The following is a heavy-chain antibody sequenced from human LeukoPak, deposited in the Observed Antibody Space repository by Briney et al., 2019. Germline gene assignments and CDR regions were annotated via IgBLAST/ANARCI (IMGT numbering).Heavy chain of an antibody. CDR2: INHSGST. D-gene: IGHD3-3*01. V-gene: IGHV4-34*01. Sequence: SETLSLTCAVYGGSFSGYYWSWIRQPPGKGLEWIGEINHSGSTNYNPSLKSRVTISVDTSKNQFSLKLSSVTAADTAVHYCATSSGFYYYYGMDVWGQGTTVTVSS. CDR3: ATSSGFYYYYGMDV. J-gene: IGHJ6*02. CDR1: GGSFSGYY.